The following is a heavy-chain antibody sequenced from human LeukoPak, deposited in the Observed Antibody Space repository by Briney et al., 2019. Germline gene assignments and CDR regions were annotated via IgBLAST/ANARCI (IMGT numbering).Heavy chain of an antibody. D-gene: IGHD3-22*01. CDR1: GFSLSTSGMC. Sequence: SGPTLVNPTQTLTLTCTFSGFSLSTSGMCVSWIRQPPGKALEWLARIDWDDDKYYSTSLKTRLTISKDTSKNQVVLTMTNMDPVDTATYYCARIHGGYYDSSGYGSFDYWGQGTLVTVAS. CDR2: IDWDDDK. CDR3: ARIHGGYYDSSGYGSFDY. J-gene: IGHJ4*02. V-gene: IGHV2-70*11.